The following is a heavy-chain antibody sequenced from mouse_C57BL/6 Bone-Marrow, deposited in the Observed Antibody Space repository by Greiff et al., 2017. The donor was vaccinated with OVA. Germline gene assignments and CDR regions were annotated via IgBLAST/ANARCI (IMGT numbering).Heavy chain of an antibody. Sequence: EVQLVESGGGLVKPGGSLKLSCAASGFTFSSYTMSWVRQTPEKRLEWVATISGGGGNTYYPDSVKGRFTISRDNAKNTLYLQMSSLRSEDTALYYCASRGDYDYDEAYWGQGTLVTVSA. CDR2: ISGGGGNT. V-gene: IGHV5-9*01. CDR1: GFTFSSYT. CDR3: ASRGDYDYDEAY. D-gene: IGHD2-4*01. J-gene: IGHJ3*01.